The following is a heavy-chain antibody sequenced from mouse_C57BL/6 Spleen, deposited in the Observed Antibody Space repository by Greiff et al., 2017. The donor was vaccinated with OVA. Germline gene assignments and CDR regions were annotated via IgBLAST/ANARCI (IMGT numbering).Heavy chain of an antibody. Sequence: VQLKESGPGMVKPSQSLSLTCTVTGYSITSGYDWHWIRHFPGNKLEWMGYISYSGSTNYNPSLKSRISITHDTSKNHFFLKLNSVTTEDTATYYCARGPGAWFAYWGQGTLVTVSA. CDR2: ISYSGST. V-gene: IGHV3-1*01. D-gene: IGHD4-1*01. CDR1: GYSITSGYD. J-gene: IGHJ3*01. CDR3: ARGPGAWFAY.